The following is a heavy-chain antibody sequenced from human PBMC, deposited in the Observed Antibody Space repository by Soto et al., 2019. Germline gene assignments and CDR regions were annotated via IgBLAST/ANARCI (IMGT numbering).Heavy chain of an antibody. Sequence: SETLSLTCTVSGGSISSYYRSWIRQPPGKGLEWIGYIYYSGSTNYNPSLKSRVTISVDTSKNQFSLRLSSVTAADTAVYYCARDLVDTAMVGGYYYYYGMDVWGQGTTVTVSS. D-gene: IGHD5-18*01. V-gene: IGHV4-59*01. CDR2: IYYSGST. CDR3: ARDLVDTAMVGGYYYYYGMDV. J-gene: IGHJ6*02. CDR1: GGSISSYY.